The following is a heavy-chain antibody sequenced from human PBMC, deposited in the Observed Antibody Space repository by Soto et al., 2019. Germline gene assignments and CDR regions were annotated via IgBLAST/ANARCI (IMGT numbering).Heavy chain of an antibody. V-gene: IGHV3-64D*06. Sequence: PGGSLRLSCSASGFTFSSYAMHWVRQAPGKGLEYVSAISSNGGSTYYADSVKGRFTISRDNSKNTLYLQMSSLRVEDTAVYYCVKGTDIVVVVAPAFDIWGQGTTVTVSS. CDR1: GFTFSSYA. J-gene: IGHJ3*02. D-gene: IGHD2-15*01. CDR3: VKGTDIVVVVAPAFDI. CDR2: ISSNGGST.